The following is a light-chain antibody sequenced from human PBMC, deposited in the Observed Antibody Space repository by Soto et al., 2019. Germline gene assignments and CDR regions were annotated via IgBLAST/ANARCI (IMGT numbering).Light chain of an antibody. CDR2: GAS. CDR1: QRVSGSY. Sequence: LTQSPATLSLTTGEGATLSCRASQRVSGSYLAGYQQKPGQAPRLLIYGASSRATGIPDRFSGSGSGTDFTLTISSLEPEDFAVYYCQQYGSSPRTFGQGTKVDI. J-gene: IGKJ1*01. V-gene: IGKV3-20*01. CDR3: QQYGSSPRT.